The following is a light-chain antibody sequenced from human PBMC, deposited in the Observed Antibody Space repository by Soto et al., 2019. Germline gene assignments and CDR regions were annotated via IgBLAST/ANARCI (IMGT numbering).Light chain of an antibody. CDR1: KSVSYNFKNKNY. CDR3: QQYYAPPWT. CDR2: WAS. J-gene: IGKJ1*01. V-gene: IGKV4-1*01. Sequence: DIVLTQSPASLAVSLGERATINCKSSKSVSYNFKNKNYVGWYQQRTGQPRKLLISWASTRASGVPERFSGSGSGTDFTLPINSLHPEDVAVYHCQQYYAPPWTFGQGTKVEIK.